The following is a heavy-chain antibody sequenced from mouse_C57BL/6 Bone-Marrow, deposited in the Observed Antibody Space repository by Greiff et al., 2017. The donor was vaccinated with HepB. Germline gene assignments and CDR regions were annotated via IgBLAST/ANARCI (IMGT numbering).Heavy chain of an antibody. CDR3: ARWGLRREAMDY. D-gene: IGHD2-2*01. Sequence: EVHLVESGPELVKPGASVKISCKASGYSFTDYNMNWVKQSNGKSLEWIGVINPNYGTTSYNQKFKGNATLTVDQSSSTAYMQLNSLTSEDSPVYYCARWGLRREAMDYWGQGTSVTVSS. CDR1: GYSFTDYN. V-gene: IGHV1-39*01. J-gene: IGHJ4*01. CDR2: INPNYGTT.